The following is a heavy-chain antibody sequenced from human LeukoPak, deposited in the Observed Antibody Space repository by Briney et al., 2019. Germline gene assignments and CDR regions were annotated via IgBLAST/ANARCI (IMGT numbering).Heavy chain of an antibody. CDR1: GGSISSYY. CDR2: IYYSGST. CDR3: ATRGGYSYGLSLQYFDL. Sequence: SETLSLTCTVSGGSISSYYWSWIRQPPGKGLEWIGYIYYSGSTYYNPSLKSRVTISVDTSKNQFSLKLSSVTAADTAVYYCATRGGYSYGLSLQYFDLWGRGTLVTVSS. D-gene: IGHD5-18*01. V-gene: IGHV4-30-4*01. J-gene: IGHJ2*01.